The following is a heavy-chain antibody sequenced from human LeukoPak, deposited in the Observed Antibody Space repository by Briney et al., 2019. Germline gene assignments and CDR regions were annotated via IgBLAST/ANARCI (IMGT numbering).Heavy chain of an antibody. D-gene: IGHD6-19*01. CDR2: ISGSGGTT. Sequence: SGGSLRLSCAASGLTFSSYAMSWVRQAPGKGLEWVSTISGSGGTTYYADSVEGQFTISRDNSKNTVSLQMNSLRAEDTAIYYCAKDRAAVATTDYWGQGTLVTVSS. CDR3: AKDRAAVATTDY. V-gene: IGHV3-23*01. J-gene: IGHJ4*02. CDR1: GLTFSSYA.